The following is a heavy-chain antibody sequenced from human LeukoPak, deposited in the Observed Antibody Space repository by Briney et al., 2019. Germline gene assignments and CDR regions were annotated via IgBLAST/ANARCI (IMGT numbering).Heavy chain of an antibody. CDR2: INPNSGNT. J-gene: IGHJ4*02. D-gene: IGHD1-26*01. Sequence: ASVKVSCKASGYTFTSYDINWVRQATGQGLEWMGWINPNSGNTAYAQKFHGRVTMTTQTSITTAYMAPSRLSPKATAVYYCARGWAREKMQEEVDYWGQGTLVTVSS. CDR1: GYTFTSYD. CDR3: ARGWAREKMQEEVDY. V-gene: IGHV1-8*01.